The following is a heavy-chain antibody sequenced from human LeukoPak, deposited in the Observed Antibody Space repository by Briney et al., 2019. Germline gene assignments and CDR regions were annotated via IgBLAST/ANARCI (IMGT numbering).Heavy chain of an antibody. Sequence: SGGSLRLSCVVSGFTFRNYAMGWVRQAPGKGLQWVSTISASDGNTYYADSVEGRFTISRDNSKNTLYVQMNSLRAEDMALYYCAKGTAVAVSDAFDIWGQGTMVTVSS. V-gene: IGHV3-23*01. CDR2: ISASDGNT. J-gene: IGHJ3*02. CDR1: GFTFRNYA. CDR3: AKGTAVAVSDAFDI. D-gene: IGHD6-19*01.